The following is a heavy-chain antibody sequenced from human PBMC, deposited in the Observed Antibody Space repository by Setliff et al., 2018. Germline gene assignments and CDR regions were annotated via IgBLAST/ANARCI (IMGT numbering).Heavy chain of an antibody. J-gene: IGHJ5*02. CDR2: IYYTGKT. D-gene: IGHD3-10*01. Sequence: KTSETLSLTCTVSGDSLSGDNYFWSWIRHLPGKGLQWLGHIYYTGKTYYNPSLKSRLEVSVDTSKREFALRLSSVTATDTAVYYCARTSTCVLGSGSYWDRWFDPWSQGTLVTVSS. CDR3: ARTSTCVLGSGSYWDRWFDP. V-gene: IGHV4-30-4*02. CDR1: GDSLSGDNYF.